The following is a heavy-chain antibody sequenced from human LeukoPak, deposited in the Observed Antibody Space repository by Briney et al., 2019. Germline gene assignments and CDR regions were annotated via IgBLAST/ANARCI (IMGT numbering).Heavy chain of an antibody. CDR1: GFTFSGST. Sequence: PGGSLKLSCAASGFTFSGSTMHWVRQASGKGLEWVGRIRSKANSYATEYAASVKGRFTISRDDSKNTAYLQMNSLKTEDTAVYYCTSVLAAAASFDYWGQGTLVTVSS. D-gene: IGHD6-13*01. V-gene: IGHV3-73*01. CDR2: IRSKANSYAT. CDR3: TSVLAAAASFDY. J-gene: IGHJ4*02.